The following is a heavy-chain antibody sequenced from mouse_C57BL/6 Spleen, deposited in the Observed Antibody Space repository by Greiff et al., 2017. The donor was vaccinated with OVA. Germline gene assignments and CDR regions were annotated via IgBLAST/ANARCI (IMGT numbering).Heavy chain of an antibody. CDR3: TSYYYGSSYAMDY. CDR1: GFNIKDYY. Sequence: VQLQQSGAELVRPGASVKLSCTASGFNIKDYYMHWVKQRPEQGLEWIGRIDPEDGDTEYAPKFQGKATMTADTSFNTAYLQRSSLTSEDTAVYYCTSYYYGSSYAMDYWGQGTSVTVAS. D-gene: IGHD1-1*01. CDR2: IDPEDGDT. V-gene: IGHV14-1*01. J-gene: IGHJ4*01.